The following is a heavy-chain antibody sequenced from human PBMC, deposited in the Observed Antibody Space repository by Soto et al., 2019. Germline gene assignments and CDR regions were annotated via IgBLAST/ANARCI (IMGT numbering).Heavy chain of an antibody. J-gene: IGHJ6*02. Sequence: EASVKVSCKASGYTFTSYGISWVRQAPGQGLEWMGWISAYNGNTNYAQKFQGRVTMTTDTSTSTVYMELRSLRSDDTAVYYCAREVGVVVPAAIPEVDYYYYGMDVWGQGTTVTVSS. CDR1: GYTFTSYG. CDR2: ISAYNGNT. D-gene: IGHD2-2*02. V-gene: IGHV1-18*04. CDR3: AREVGVVVPAAIPEVDYYYYGMDV.